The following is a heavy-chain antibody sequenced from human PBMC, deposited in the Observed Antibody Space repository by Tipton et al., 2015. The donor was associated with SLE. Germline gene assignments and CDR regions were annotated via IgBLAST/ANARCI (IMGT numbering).Heavy chain of an antibody. Sequence: QSGPEVKKPGASVKVSCKASGYTFTGYDINWVRQATGQGLEWMGWMNPNSGNTGYAQKFQGRVTMTRNTSISTAYMELSSLRSEDTAVYYCARVPYCSGGSCYPTDDYWGQGTLVTVSS. CDR2: MNPNSGNT. CDR1: GYTFTGYD. CDR3: ARVPYCSGGSCYPTDDY. V-gene: IGHV1-8*01. J-gene: IGHJ4*02. D-gene: IGHD2-15*01.